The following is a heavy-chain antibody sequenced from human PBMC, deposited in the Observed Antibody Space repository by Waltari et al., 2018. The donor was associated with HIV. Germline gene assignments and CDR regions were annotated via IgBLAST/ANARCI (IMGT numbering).Heavy chain of an antibody. CDR2: INTETGKP. J-gene: IGHJ4*02. CDR3: ARLNLKNGHLPSY. D-gene: IGHD2-8*01. CDR1: GYPFTYFA. V-gene: IGHV7-4-1*02. Sequence: QVQLVQSGSELRTPGASVKVACKTSGYPFTYFALNWVRQAPGQGLQWMGWINTETGKPAYAQDFTGRFVISLDTSVSTTYLQISSLKAEDTAVYYCARLNLKNGHLPSYWGQGTLVTVSS.